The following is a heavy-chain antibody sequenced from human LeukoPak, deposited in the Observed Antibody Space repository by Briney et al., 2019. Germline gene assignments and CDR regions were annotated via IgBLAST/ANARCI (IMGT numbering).Heavy chain of an antibody. CDR1: GYTFNGYY. D-gene: IGHD6-19*01. Sequence: ASVKGSCKASGYTFNGYYVHSVRQAPGQGLEWMGWINPNSGGTNYAQTIQGRVIMTRETSISTAYMELSRLRSDDTAVYYCARSSGWTSNIDYWGKGTLVTVSS. CDR3: ARSSGWTSNIDY. J-gene: IGHJ4*02. V-gene: IGHV1-2*02. CDR2: INPNSGGT.